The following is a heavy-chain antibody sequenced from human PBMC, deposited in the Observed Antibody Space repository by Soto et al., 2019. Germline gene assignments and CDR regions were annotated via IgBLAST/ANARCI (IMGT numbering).Heavy chain of an antibody. V-gene: IGHV4-39*01. J-gene: IGHJ4*02. CDR1: GGSISSSSYF. D-gene: IGHD4-17*01. CDR3: ARRLATYGGNFDY. Sequence: SETLSLTCTVSGGSISSSSYFWGWIRQPPGKGLEWIGSIYYSGSTYYNPSLKSRVTISVDTSKSQFSLKLSSVTAADTAVYYCARRLATYGGNFDYWGQGTLVTVSS. CDR2: IYYSGST.